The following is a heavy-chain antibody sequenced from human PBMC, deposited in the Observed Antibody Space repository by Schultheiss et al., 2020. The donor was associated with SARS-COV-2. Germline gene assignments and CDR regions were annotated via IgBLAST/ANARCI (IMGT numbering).Heavy chain of an antibody. CDR2: ISGGGGSI. D-gene: IGHD2-8*01. CDR1: GFTFSSYG. J-gene: IGHJ6*02. CDR3: ARGMAHGLDV. V-gene: IGHV3-23*01. Sequence: GESLKISCAASGFTFSSYGMAWVRQAPGKGLEWVADISGGGGSIDYADPVKGRFTVSRDNSKSTLFLQMDSLRDEDTGLYYCARGMAHGLDVWGQGTTVTVSS.